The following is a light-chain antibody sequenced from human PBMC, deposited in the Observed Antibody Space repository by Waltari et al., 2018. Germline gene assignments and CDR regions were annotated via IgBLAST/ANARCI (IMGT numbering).Light chain of an antibody. CDR3: QQSYSTPYT. Sequence: DIQMTQSPSSLSAFVGDRVTITCRASQSITNYLNWYQKKPGKAPKLLIYAASGLQGGVPSRVSGSGSETDFTLTISSLQAEDFATYYCQQSYSTPYTFGQGTKLEIK. CDR1: QSITNY. CDR2: AAS. J-gene: IGKJ2*01. V-gene: IGKV1-39*01.